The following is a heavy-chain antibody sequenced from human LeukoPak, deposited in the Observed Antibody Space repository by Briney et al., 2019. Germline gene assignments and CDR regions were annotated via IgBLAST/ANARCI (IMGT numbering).Heavy chain of an antibody. CDR2: FDPEDGET. J-gene: IGHJ4*02. V-gene: IGHV1-24*01. CDR1: GYTFTGYY. CDR3: ATVAYSSSWYSENFDY. D-gene: IGHD6-13*01. Sequence: ASVKVSCKASGYTFTGYYMHWVRQAPGKGLEWMGGFDPEDGETIYAQKFQGRVTMTEDTSTDTAYMELSSLRSEDTAVYYCATVAYSSSWYSENFDYWGQGTLVTVSS.